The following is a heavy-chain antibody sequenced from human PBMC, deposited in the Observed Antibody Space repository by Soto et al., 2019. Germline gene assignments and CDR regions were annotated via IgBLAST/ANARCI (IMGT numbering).Heavy chain of an antibody. CDR2: IWYDGSNK. J-gene: IGHJ4*02. D-gene: IGHD1-1*01. V-gene: IGHV3-33*01. Sequence: QVQLVESGGGVVQPGRSLRLSCAAFGFTFSSYGMHWVRQAPGKGLEWVAVIWYDGSNKYYVDSVKGRFTISRDSSKNTLYLQMNSLRAEDTAVYYCARNSAATTPFDYWGQGTLVTVSS. CDR3: ARNSAATTPFDY. CDR1: GFTFSSYG.